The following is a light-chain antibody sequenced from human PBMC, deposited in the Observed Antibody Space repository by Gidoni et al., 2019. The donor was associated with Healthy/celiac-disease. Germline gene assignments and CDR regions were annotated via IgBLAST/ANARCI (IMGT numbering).Light chain of an antibody. Sequence: VLTQSPLSLPFTPGEPASISCRSSQSLLHSNGYNYLDWYLQKPGQSPQLLIYLGSNRATGVPDRFSGSGSGTDFTLKISRVEAEDVGVYYCMQALQTPVTFGQGTRLEIK. CDR2: LGS. J-gene: IGKJ5*01. CDR1: QSLLHSNGYNY. CDR3: MQALQTPVT. V-gene: IGKV2-28*01.